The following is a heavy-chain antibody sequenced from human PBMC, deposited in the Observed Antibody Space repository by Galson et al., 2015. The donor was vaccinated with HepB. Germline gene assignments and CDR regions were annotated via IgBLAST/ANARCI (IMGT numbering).Heavy chain of an antibody. Sequence: SLRLSCAASGFIFRNYAMLWVRQAPGKGLEWVAVISYDGNWESYSDSVRGRFTISRDNSRNILFLQMNSLRSDDTAVYYCARDGDRGPHFDYWGQGAQVTVSS. CDR1: GFIFRNYA. V-gene: IGHV3-30*04. CDR2: ISYDGNWE. CDR3: ARDGDRGPHFDY. J-gene: IGHJ4*02. D-gene: IGHD1-14*01.